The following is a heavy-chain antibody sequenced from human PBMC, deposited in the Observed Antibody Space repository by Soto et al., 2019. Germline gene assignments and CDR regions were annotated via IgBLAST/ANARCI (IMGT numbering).Heavy chain of an antibody. J-gene: IGHJ5*02. V-gene: IGHV1-69*06. CDR2: IIPIFGTA. CDR3: GWGGFWSGSSRPFDP. D-gene: IGHD3-3*01. CDR1: GGTFSSYA. Sequence: QVQLVQSGAEVKKPGSSVKVSCKASGGTFSSYAISWVRQAPGQGLEWMGGIIPIFGTANYAQKFQGRVTITADKSTRTVYMGLVSLRLEETAVYYCGWGGFWSGSSRPFDPWGQGTLVTVSS.